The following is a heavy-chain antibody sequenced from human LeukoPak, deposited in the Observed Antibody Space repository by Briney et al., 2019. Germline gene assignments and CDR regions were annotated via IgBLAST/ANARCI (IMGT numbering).Heavy chain of an antibody. Sequence: QPGGSLRLSCAAPGFTFSSYAMSWVRQAPGKGLEWVSAISGSGGSTYYADSVKGRFTISRDNSKNTLYLQMNSLRAEDTAVYFCARQLGYCSDGNCYFDYWGQGTLVTVS. J-gene: IGHJ4*02. CDR2: ISGSGGST. CDR1: GFTFSSYA. D-gene: IGHD2-15*01. CDR3: ARQLGYCSDGNCYFDY. V-gene: IGHV3-23*01.